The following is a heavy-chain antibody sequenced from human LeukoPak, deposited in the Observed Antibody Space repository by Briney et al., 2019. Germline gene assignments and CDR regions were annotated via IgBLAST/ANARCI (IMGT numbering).Heavy chain of an antibody. CDR1: GYTFTGYG. CDR3: ARDNSVGDNAWWFDP. Sequence: ASVKVSCKASGYTFTGYGISWVRQAPGQGLEWMGLINPTGGSTGYAQKFQGRVTMTRDMSTSTDYMELSSLRSEDTAIYYCARDNSVGDNAWWFDPWGQGTLVTVSS. CDR2: INPTGGST. V-gene: IGHV1-46*01. J-gene: IGHJ5*02. D-gene: IGHD1-26*01.